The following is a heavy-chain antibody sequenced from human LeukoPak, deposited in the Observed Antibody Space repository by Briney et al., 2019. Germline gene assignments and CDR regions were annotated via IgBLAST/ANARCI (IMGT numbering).Heavy chain of an antibody. V-gene: IGHV3-23*01. CDR3: AKRYDSSGYYYHPFDP. Sequence: PGGSLRLSCAASGFTFSSYAMSWVRQAPGKGLEWVSAISGSGGSTYYADSVKGRFTISSDNSKNTLYLQMNSLRAEDTAVYYCAKRYDSSGYYYHPFDPWGQGTLVTVSS. CDR1: GFTFSSYA. J-gene: IGHJ5*02. CDR2: ISGSGGST. D-gene: IGHD3-22*01.